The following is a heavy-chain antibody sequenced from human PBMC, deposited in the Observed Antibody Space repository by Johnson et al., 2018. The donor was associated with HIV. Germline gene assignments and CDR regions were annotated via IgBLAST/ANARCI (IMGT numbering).Heavy chain of an antibody. D-gene: IGHD3-3*01. CDR1: GFTFSNYG. Sequence: QVQLVESGGGVVQPGRSLRLSCAASGFTFSNYGMHWVRQAPGKGLEWVAVIWYDGGNKYYADSVKGRFTISRDNSKNTLYLQMNSLKAEDTAVYYCTKGRIFGVVMEAFDIWGQGTMVTVSS. J-gene: IGHJ3*02. CDR3: TKGRIFGVVMEAFDI. CDR2: IWYDGGNK. V-gene: IGHV3-33*06.